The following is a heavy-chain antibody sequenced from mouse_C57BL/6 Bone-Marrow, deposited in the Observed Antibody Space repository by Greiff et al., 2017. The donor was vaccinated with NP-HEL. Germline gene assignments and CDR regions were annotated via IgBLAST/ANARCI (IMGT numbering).Heavy chain of an antibody. Sequence: QVQLKESGPELVKPGASVKLSCKASGYTFTSYDINWVKQRPGQGLEWIGWIYPRDGSTKYNEKFKGKATLTVDTSSSTAYLELHSQTSEDSAVDFCARMRNDYPDYWGQGTTLTVSS. D-gene: IGHD2-4*01. CDR1: GYTFTSYD. CDR3: ARMRNDYPDY. J-gene: IGHJ2*01. CDR2: IYPRDGST. V-gene: IGHV1-85*01.